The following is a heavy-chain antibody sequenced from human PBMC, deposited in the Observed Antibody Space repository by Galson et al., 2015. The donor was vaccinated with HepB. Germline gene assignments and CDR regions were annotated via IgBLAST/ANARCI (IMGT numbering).Heavy chain of an antibody. Sequence: SVKVSCKVSGYTLTELSMHWVRQAPGKGLEWMGGFDPEDGETIYAQKFQGRVTMTEDTSTDTAYMELSSLRFEDTAVYYCATGYYDSSGYSRWFDPWGQGTLVTVSS. J-gene: IGHJ5*02. CDR1: GYTLTELS. V-gene: IGHV1-24*01. CDR3: ATGYYDSSGYSRWFDP. D-gene: IGHD3-22*01. CDR2: FDPEDGET.